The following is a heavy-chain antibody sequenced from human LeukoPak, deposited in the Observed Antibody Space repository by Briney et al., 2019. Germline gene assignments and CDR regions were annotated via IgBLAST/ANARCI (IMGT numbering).Heavy chain of an antibody. CDR3: ASSLGPLTEY. CDR2: ISSDGSST. CDR1: GFTFSRYW. J-gene: IGHJ4*02. Sequence: GGSLRLSCAASGFTFSRYWMHWVRQAPGKGLVWVSRISSDGSSTSYADSVKGRFTISRDNAKNTLYLQMNSLRAEDTAVYYCASSLGPLTEYWGQGTLVTVSS. V-gene: IGHV3-74*01. D-gene: IGHD3-16*01.